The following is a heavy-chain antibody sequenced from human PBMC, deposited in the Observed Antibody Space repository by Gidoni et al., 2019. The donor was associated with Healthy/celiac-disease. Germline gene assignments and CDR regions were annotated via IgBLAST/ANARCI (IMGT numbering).Heavy chain of an antibody. D-gene: IGHD3-9*01. CDR2: IKQDGSEK. Sequence: ELQLVASGGGLVQPGGSRRLSCAASGLPFTSYWMRWVRQAPGKGLEWVANIKQDGSEKYYVDSVKGRFTISRDNAKNSLYLQMNSLRAEDTAVYYCARDLEGTLDSDAFDIWGQGTMVTVSS. CDR1: GLPFTSYW. J-gene: IGHJ3*02. CDR3: ARDLEGTLDSDAFDI. V-gene: IGHV3-7*04.